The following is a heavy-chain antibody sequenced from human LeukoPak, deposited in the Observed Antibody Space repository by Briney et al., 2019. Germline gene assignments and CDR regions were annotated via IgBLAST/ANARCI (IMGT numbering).Heavy chain of an antibody. CDR3: ARDLGPGWEFDY. Sequence: GGSLRLSCAASGFTFSSYEMNWVRQAPGKGLEWVSYVSSSGSTIYYADSVKGRFTISRDNAKNSLYLQMNSLRAEDTAVYYCARDLGPGWEFDYWGQGTLVTVSS. CDR1: GFTFSSYE. CDR2: VSSSGSTI. D-gene: IGHD1-26*01. J-gene: IGHJ4*02. V-gene: IGHV3-48*03.